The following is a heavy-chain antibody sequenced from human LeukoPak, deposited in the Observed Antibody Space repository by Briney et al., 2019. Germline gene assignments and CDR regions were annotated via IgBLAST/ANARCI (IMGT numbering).Heavy chain of an antibody. D-gene: IGHD1-26*01. Sequence: TGGSLRLSCAASGFTFDDYAMHWVRQAPGKGLEWVLGISWNSGSIGYADSVKGRFTISRDNAKNSLYLQMNSLRAEDTALYYCAKVRHKWEPLSVDAFDIWGQGTMVTVSS. CDR2: ISWNSGSI. CDR1: GFTFDDYA. CDR3: AKVRHKWEPLSVDAFDI. V-gene: IGHV3-9*01. J-gene: IGHJ3*02.